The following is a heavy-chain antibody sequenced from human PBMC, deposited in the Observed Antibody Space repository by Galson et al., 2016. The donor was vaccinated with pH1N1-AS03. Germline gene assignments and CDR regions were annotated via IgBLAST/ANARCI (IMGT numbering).Heavy chain of an antibody. Sequence: SVKVSCKASGLTFSSYAISWVRQAPGQGLEWMGGVKGVFRTTNYAQKFQGRITITMDQSTGTAYMEVSSLRAEDMAVYYCATARNYFDIRRFDYWGQGTPVTVSS. CDR1: GLTFSSYA. CDR3: ATARNYFDIRRFDY. D-gene: IGHD3-9*01. CDR2: VKGVFRTT. V-gene: IGHV1-69*05. J-gene: IGHJ4*02.